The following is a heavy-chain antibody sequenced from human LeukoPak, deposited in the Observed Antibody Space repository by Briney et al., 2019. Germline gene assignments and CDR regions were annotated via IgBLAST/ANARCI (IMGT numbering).Heavy chain of an antibody. D-gene: IGHD2-2*01. CDR1: GGTFSSYA. Sequence: ASVKVSCKASGGTFSSYAISWVLQAPGQGLEWMGGIIPIFGTANYAQKFQGRVTITADESTSTAYMELSSLRSEDTAVYYCARDQYQVLTGAFDYWGQGTLVTVSS. CDR3: ARDQYQVLTGAFDY. CDR2: IIPIFGTA. J-gene: IGHJ4*02. V-gene: IGHV1-69*13.